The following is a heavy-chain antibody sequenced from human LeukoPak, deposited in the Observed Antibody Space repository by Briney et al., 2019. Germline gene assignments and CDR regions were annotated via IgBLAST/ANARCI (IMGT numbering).Heavy chain of an antibody. Sequence: GGSLRLSCAASGFTFSSYSMSWVRQAPGKGLEWVANIKQDGSEKYYVDSVKGRFTISRDNAKNSLYLQMNSLRAEDTAVYYCARYMGSGWYGTRNYFDYWGQGTLVTVSS. CDR2: IKQDGSEK. J-gene: IGHJ4*02. CDR1: GFTFSSYS. CDR3: ARYMGSGWYGTRNYFDY. D-gene: IGHD6-19*01. V-gene: IGHV3-7*01.